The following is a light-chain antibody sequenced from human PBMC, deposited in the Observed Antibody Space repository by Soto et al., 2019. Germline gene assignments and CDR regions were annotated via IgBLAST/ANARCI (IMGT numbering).Light chain of an antibody. J-gene: IGKJ3*01. CDR1: QDSGSD. CDR2: AAS. Sequence: DIQMTQSPSSLSASIGDRVTITCRTSQDSGSDLAWFQQKPGKVPKLLISAASTLQSGVPSRFSGSGSGTDFTLTISSLQPEDVSTYYCQKYKSAPFTFGPGTKVHI. CDR3: QKYKSAPFT. V-gene: IGKV1-27*01.